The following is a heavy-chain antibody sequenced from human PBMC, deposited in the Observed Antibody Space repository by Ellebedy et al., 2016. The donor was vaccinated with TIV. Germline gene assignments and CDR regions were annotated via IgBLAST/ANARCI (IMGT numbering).Heavy chain of an antibody. CDR3: ARAKRGSYYSAFDI. J-gene: IGHJ3*02. Sequence: GESLKISXAASGVNVSSNYMSSVRQAPGKGLEWVSIIYSDGSTYYADSVKGRFTLSRDISKNTLFLQMNSLRAEDTAVYYCARAKRGSYYSAFDIWGQGTMVTVSS. D-gene: IGHD1-26*01. V-gene: IGHV3-53*01. CDR2: IYSDGST. CDR1: GVNVSSNY.